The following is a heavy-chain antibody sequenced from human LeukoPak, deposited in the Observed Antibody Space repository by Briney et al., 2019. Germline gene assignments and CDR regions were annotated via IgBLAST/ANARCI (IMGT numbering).Heavy chain of an antibody. D-gene: IGHD3-10*01. CDR2: VKQDGSVR. Sequence: GGSLRLSCEGSGFSFSSSWMTWVRQAPGKGLEWVANVKQDGSVRNYVDSVKGRFTISRDNAKSSLYLQMNSLRPDDTAVYYCARDRGSGFDPWGQGTLVSVSS. V-gene: IGHV3-7*01. CDR1: GFSFSSSW. CDR3: ARDRGSGFDP. J-gene: IGHJ5*02.